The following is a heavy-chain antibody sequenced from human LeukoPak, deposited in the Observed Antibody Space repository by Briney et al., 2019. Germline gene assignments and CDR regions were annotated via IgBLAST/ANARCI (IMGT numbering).Heavy chain of an antibody. CDR3: ARVGTVTTMNY. CDR2: IWFDGSST. V-gene: IGHV3-33*01. CDR1: GFTFSRFG. J-gene: IGHJ4*02. Sequence: PGRSLRLSCAASGFTFSRFGMHWVRQAPGKGLEWEAVIWFDGSSTYYADSVKGRFTISRDNSKNMLYLQMNSLRVEGTGVYFCARVGTVTTMNYWGQGTLVTVSS. D-gene: IGHD4-17*01.